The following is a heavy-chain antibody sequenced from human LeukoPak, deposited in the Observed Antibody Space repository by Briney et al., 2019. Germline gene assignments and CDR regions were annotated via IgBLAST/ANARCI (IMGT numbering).Heavy chain of an antibody. V-gene: IGHV4-61*02. CDR1: GGSISSGSYY. J-gene: IGHJ2*01. CDR3: ARGYSYGWNFDL. D-gene: IGHD5-18*01. CDR2: IYTSGST. Sequence: PSETLSLTCTVSGGSISSGSYYWSWIRQPAGKGLEWIGRIYTSGSTNYNPSLKSRVTISVDTSKNQFSLKLSSVTAADTAVYYCARGYSYGWNFDLWGRGTLVTVSS.